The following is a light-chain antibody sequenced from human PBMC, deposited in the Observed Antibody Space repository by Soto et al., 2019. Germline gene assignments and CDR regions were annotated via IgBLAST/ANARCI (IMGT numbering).Light chain of an antibody. V-gene: IGKV3D-15*01. Sequence: EIVMTQSPATLSVSPWERATLSCRASQSVGSDLAWYQQKPGQAPRLVIYDISTRATGVPTRISGSGSGTEFTLTISSLLAEDFAVYYCQQYNSWPLTFGGGTKVDIK. J-gene: IGKJ4*02. CDR3: QQYNSWPLT. CDR1: QSVGSD. CDR2: DIS.